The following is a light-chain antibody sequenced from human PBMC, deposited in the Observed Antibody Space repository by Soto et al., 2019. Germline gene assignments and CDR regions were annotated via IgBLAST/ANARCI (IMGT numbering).Light chain of an antibody. J-gene: IGKJ4*01. CDR3: QQYGSSPHT. V-gene: IGKV3-20*01. CDR1: QSVSSSY. Sequence: EIVLTQSPGTLSLSPGERATLSCRASQSVSSSYLAWYQQKPGQAPRLLIYGASSRATGIPDRFSGSGSGTDFTLTISRLEPEDFAVYYCQQYGSSPHTFGGGIKVDIK. CDR2: GAS.